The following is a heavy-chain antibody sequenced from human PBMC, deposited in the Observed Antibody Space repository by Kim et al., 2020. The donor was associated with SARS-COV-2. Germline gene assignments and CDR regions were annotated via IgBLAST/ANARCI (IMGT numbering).Heavy chain of an antibody. Sequence: ASVKVSCKASGYTFTSYAMHWVRQAPGQRLEWMGWINAGNGNTKYSQKFQGRVTITRDTSASTAYMELSSLRSEDTAVYYCAREFSPSYAGLVATGHWGQGTLVTVSS. CDR3: AREFSPSYAGLVATGH. D-gene: IGHD5-12*01. CDR2: INAGNGNT. V-gene: IGHV1-3*01. J-gene: IGHJ4*02. CDR1: GYTFTSYA.